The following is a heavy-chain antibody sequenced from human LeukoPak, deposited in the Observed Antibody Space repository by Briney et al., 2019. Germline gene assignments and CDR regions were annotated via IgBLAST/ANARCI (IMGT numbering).Heavy chain of an antibody. Sequence: ASVTVSCKASVYTFTSYGISWVRPAPGQGLEGMGWISGYNGNTNYAQNLQGRVTMTTDTSTRTAYMELRSLRSDDTAVYYCARDYGSTIFGATNWFDPWGQGTLVTVSS. J-gene: IGHJ5*02. D-gene: IGHD3-3*01. CDR3: ARDYGSTIFGATNWFDP. CDR1: VYTFTSYG. V-gene: IGHV1-18*01. CDR2: ISGYNGNT.